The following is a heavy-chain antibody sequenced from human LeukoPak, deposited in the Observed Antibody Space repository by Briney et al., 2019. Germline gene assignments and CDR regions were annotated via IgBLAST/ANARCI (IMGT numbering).Heavy chain of an antibody. J-gene: IGHJ3*02. CDR3: ARTLPLHGDGAFDI. D-gene: IGHD2-21*01. CDR1: GFTFSSYE. V-gene: IGHV3-48*03. CDR2: ISSSGSTI. Sequence: PGGSLRLSCAASGFTFSSYEMNWVRQAPGKGLEWVSYISSSGSTIYYADSVKGRFTISRDNAKNSLYLQMNSLRAEDTAVYYCARTLPLHGDGAFDIWGQGTMVTVSS.